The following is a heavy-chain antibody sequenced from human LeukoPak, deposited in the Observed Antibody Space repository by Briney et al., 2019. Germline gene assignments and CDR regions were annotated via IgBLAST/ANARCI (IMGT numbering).Heavy chain of an antibody. D-gene: IGHD2-2*01. CDR3: ARDDIVVAPAAADLNYYCYYMDV. CDR2: INPNSGGT. Sequence: GASVKVSCKASGYTFTGYYMHWVRQAPGQGLEWMGWINPNSGGTNYAQKFQGRVTMTRDTSISTAYMELSRLRSDDTAVYYCARDDIVVAPAAADLNYYCYYMDVWGKGTTVTVSS. CDR1: GYTFTGYY. J-gene: IGHJ6*03. V-gene: IGHV1-2*02.